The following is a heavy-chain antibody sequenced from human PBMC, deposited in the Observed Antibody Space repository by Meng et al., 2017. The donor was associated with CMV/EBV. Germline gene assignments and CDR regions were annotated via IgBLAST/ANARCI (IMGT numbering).Heavy chain of an antibody. D-gene: IGHD6-19*01. V-gene: IGHV1-2*02. Sequence: QGRLGRAGSEVKKPGASVKVSCKASGYTFTGYYMHWVRQAPGQGLEWMGWINPNSGGTNYAQKFQGRVTMTRDTSISTAYMELSRLRSDDTAVYYCARDRVAVAGNHWFDPWGQGTLVPSPQ. CDR1: GYTFTGYY. CDR3: ARDRVAVAGNHWFDP. CDR2: INPNSGGT. J-gene: IGHJ5*02.